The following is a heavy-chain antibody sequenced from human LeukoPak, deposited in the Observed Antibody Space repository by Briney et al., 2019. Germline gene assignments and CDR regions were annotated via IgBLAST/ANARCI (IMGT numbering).Heavy chain of an antibody. D-gene: IGHD5-12*01. Sequence: PGGSLRLSCEVSGFTVSSNSMRWVRQTPGKGVEWVSVIYSGGSTYYADSVKGRFIISRDNSNNTLFLQMNSLRAEDTAVYYCARGAGSSGYDLLGGWWGQGTLVTVSS. CDR1: GFTVSSNS. J-gene: IGHJ4*02. CDR2: IYSGGST. CDR3: ARGAGSSGYDLLGGW. V-gene: IGHV3-53*01.